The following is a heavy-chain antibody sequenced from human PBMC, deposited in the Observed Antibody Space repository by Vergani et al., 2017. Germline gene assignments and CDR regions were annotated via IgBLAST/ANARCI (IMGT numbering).Heavy chain of an antibody. V-gene: IGHV1-69*01. CDR1: GGTFSSYA. Sequence: QVQLVQSGAEVKKPGSSVKVSCKASGGTFSSYAISWVRQAPGQGLEWMGGIIPIFGTANYAQKFQGRVTITADESTSTAYMELSSLRSEDTAVYYCVKTMVRGDPYYYYGMDVWGQGTTVTVSS. CDR2: IIPIFGTA. J-gene: IGHJ6*02. CDR3: VKTMVRGDPYYYYGMDV. D-gene: IGHD3-10*01.